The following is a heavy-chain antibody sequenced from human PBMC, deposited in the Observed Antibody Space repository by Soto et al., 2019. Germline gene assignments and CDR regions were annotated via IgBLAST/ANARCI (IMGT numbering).Heavy chain of an antibody. D-gene: IGHD3-16*02. CDR1: GYTFTSYY. Sequence: ASVKVSCKASGYTFTSYYMHWVRQAPGQGLEWMGIINPSGGSTSYAQKFQGRVTMTRDTSTSTVYMELSSLRSEDTAVYYCARDHDYVWGSYRYTFDYWGQGTLVTVSS. CDR2: INPSGGST. V-gene: IGHV1-46*01. CDR3: ARDHDYVWGSYRYTFDY. J-gene: IGHJ4*02.